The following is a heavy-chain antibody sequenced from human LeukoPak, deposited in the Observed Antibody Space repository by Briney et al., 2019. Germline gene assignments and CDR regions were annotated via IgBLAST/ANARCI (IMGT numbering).Heavy chain of an antibody. D-gene: IGHD3-10*01. CDR2: IYTSGST. CDR3: AGSLLGSITMVRGVIDYYYYMDV. J-gene: IGHJ6*03. Sequence: SETLSLTCTVSGGSISSGSYYWSWIRQPAGKGLEWIGRIYTSGSTNYNPSLKSRVTISVDTSKNQFSLKLSSVTAADTAVYYCAGSLLGSITMVRGVIDYYYYMDVWGKGTTVTISS. V-gene: IGHV4-61*02. CDR1: GGSISSGSYY.